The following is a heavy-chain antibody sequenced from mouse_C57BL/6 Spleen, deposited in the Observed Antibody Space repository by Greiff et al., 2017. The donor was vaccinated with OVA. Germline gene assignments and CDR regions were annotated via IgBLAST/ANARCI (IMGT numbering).Heavy chain of an antibody. D-gene: IGHD2-5*01. Sequence: QVQLQQPGAELVKPGASVKLSCKASGYTFTSYWMHWVKQRPGQGLEWIGMINPNSGSTNYNEKFKSKATLTVEKSSSTAYMQLSSLTSEDSAVYYCARSKYSNLYWYFDVWGTGTTVTVSS. CDR3: ARSKYSNLYWYFDV. CDR1: GYTFTSYW. J-gene: IGHJ1*03. V-gene: IGHV1-64*01. CDR2: INPNSGST.